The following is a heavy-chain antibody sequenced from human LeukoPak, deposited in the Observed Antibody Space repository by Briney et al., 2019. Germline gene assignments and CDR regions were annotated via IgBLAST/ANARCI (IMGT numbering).Heavy chain of an antibody. J-gene: IGHJ4*02. CDR1: GFTFRSYA. V-gene: IGHV3-23*01. Sequence: GGSLRLSCAASGFTFRSYAMSWVRRAPGRGLEWVSTISGDGGSTYYANSVKGRFTISRDNSKNTQYLQMNSLRAEDTAVYYCARHHSGSGSYLGNWGQGTLVIVSS. D-gene: IGHD3-10*01. CDR3: ARHHSGSGSYLGN. CDR2: ISGDGGST.